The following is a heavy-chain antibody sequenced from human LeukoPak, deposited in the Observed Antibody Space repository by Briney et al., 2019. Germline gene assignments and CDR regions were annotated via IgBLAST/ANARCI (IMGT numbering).Heavy chain of an antibody. Sequence: GGSLRLSCAASGFTFTSYGMIWVRQAPGKGLEWVSGISGSGGTTYYADSVKGRFTISRDNAKNSLYLQMNSLRAEDTAVYYCARDGYYDSSGYYRPGAFDIWGQGTMVTVSS. J-gene: IGHJ3*02. D-gene: IGHD3-22*01. CDR3: ARDGYYDSSGYYRPGAFDI. CDR2: ISGSGGTT. V-gene: IGHV3-23*01. CDR1: GFTFTSYG.